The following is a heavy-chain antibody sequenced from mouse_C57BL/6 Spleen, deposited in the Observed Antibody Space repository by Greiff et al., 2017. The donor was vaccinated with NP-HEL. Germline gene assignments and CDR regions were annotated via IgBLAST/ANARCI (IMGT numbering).Heavy chain of an antibody. CDR3: ARSRGLLPAMDY. CDR1: GYTFTSYW. V-gene: IGHV1-55*01. D-gene: IGHD2-3*01. J-gene: IGHJ4*01. Sequence: QVQLKQPGAELVKPGASVKMSCKASGYTFTSYWITWVKQRPGQGLEWIGDIYPGSGSTNYNEKFKSKATLTVDTSSSTAYMQLSSLTSEDSAVYYCARSRGLLPAMDYWGQGTSVTVSS. CDR2: IYPGSGST.